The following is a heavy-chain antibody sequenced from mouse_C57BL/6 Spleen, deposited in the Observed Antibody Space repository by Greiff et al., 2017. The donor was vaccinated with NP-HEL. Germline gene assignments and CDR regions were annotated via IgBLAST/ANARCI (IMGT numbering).Heavy chain of an antibody. CDR1: GFTFSSYG. CDR3: ARMARTIN. Sequence: EVMLVESGGGLVQPRGSLKLSCAASGFTFSSYGMSWVRQTPDKRLELVATINSNGGSTYYPDSVKGRFTISRDNAKNTLYLQMSSLKSEDTAMYYCARMARTINWGQGTTLTVSS. V-gene: IGHV5-6-3*01. J-gene: IGHJ2*01. CDR2: INSNGGST.